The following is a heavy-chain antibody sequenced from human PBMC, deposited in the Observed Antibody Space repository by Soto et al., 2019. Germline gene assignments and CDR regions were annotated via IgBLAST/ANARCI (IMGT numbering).Heavy chain of an antibody. V-gene: IGHV4-59*01. CDR2: IYYSGST. CDR3: GRSIFGVVTDAFDI. Sequence: SETLSLTCTVSGGSISSYYWSWIRQPPGKGLEWIGYIYYSGSTNYNPSLKSRVTISVDTSKNQFSLKLSSVTAADTAVYYCGRSIFGVVTDAFDIWGQGTMVTVSS. J-gene: IGHJ3*02. CDR1: GGSISSYY. D-gene: IGHD3-3*01.